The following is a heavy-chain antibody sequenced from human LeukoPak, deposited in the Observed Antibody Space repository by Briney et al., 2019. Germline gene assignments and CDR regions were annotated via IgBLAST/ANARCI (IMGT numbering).Heavy chain of an antibody. D-gene: IGHD3-10*01. Sequence: KPSETLSLTXAVSGYSISSGYYWGWIRKPPGKGLERIGSIYHSGSTYYNPSLKSRVTISVDTSKNQFSLKLNSVTAADTAVYYCARRSGSGYYYFDYWGQGTLVTVSS. V-gene: IGHV4-38-2*01. CDR3: ARRSGSGYYYFDY. CDR1: GYSISSGYY. CDR2: IYHSGST. J-gene: IGHJ4*02.